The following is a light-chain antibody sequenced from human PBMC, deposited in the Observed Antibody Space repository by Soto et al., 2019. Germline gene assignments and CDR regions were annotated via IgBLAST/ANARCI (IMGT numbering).Light chain of an antibody. J-gene: IGLJ1*01. V-gene: IGLV1-44*01. CDR3: ATWDDSLHGYV. Sequence: QSVLTQPPSASGTPGQRVTISCSGSNSNIGSNKVNWYQQLPGTAPKLLIYTSNQRPSVVPDRFSGSKSGTSASLAISGLQSEDEADYYCATWDDSLHGYVFGTGTKLTVL. CDR1: NSNIGSNK. CDR2: TSN.